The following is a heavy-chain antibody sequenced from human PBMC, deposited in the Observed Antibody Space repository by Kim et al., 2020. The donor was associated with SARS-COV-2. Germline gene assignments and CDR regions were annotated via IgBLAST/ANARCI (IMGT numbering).Heavy chain of an antibody. CDR1: GYTFTSYG. J-gene: IGHJ6*02. CDR3: ARAPDSYGYYYYGMDV. D-gene: IGHD5-18*01. V-gene: IGHV1-18*01. Sequence: ASVKVSCKASGYTFTSYGISWVRQAPGQGLEWMGWISAYNGNTNYAQKLQGRVTMTTDTSTSTAYMVLRSLRSDDTAVYYCARAPDSYGYYYYGMDVWGQGTTVTVSS. CDR2: ISAYNGNT.